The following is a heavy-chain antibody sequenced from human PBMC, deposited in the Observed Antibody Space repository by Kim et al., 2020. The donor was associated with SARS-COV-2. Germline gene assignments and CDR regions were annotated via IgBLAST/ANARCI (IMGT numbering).Heavy chain of an antibody. J-gene: IGHJ6*02. V-gene: IGHV3-30*18. Sequence: GGSLRLSCAASGFTFSSYGMHWVRQAPGKGLEWVAVISYDGSNKYYADSVKGRFTISRDNSKNTLYLQMNSLRAEDTAVYYCAKDFYCSGGSCYSFSSYYYGMDVWGQGTTVTVSS. CDR3: AKDFYCSGGSCYSFSSYYYGMDV. CDR1: GFTFSSYG. CDR2: ISYDGSNK. D-gene: IGHD2-15*01.